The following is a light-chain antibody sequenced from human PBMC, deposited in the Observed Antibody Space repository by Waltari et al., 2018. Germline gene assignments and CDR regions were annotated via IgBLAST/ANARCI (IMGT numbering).Light chain of an antibody. CDR1: PDINNY. V-gene: IGKV1-33*01. Sequence: MQMTQSPSSLSASVGDTVTITCQASPDINNYLNWYQQKPGKAPKLLIYVESKLETGVPSRFSESGTGTDFTLTINSLQPEDVETYYCQQYDNIFGPGTKVDIK. CDR2: VES. J-gene: IGKJ3*01. CDR3: QQYDNI.